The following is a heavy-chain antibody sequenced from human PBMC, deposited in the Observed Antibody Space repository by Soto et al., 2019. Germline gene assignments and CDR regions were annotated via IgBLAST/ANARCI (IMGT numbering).Heavy chain of an antibody. CDR3: ARGSQELERKSIAAAGTYYYYYYGMDV. V-gene: IGHV4-34*01. D-gene: IGHD6-13*01. J-gene: IGHJ6*02. CDR1: GGSFSGYY. CDR2: INHSGST. Sequence: SETLSLTCAVYGGSFSGYYWSWIRQPPGKGLEWIGEINHSGSTNYNPSLKSRVTISVDTSKNQFSLKLSSVTAADTAVYYCARGSQELERKSIAAAGTYYYYYYGMDVWGQGTTVTVSS.